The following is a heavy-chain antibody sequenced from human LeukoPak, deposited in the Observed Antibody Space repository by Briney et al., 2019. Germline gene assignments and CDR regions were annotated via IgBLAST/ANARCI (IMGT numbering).Heavy chain of an antibody. CDR2: ISYDRSNK. Sequence: PGRSLRLSCAASGFTFSSYGMHWVRQAPGKGLEWVAVISYDRSNKYYADSVKGRFTISRDNSKNTLYLQMNSLRAEDTAVYYGAKTYYYDSSGQGLGVFDYWGQGTLVTVSS. CDR3: AKTYYYDSSGQGLGVFDY. J-gene: IGHJ4*02. CDR1: GFTFSSYG. D-gene: IGHD3-22*01. V-gene: IGHV3-30*18.